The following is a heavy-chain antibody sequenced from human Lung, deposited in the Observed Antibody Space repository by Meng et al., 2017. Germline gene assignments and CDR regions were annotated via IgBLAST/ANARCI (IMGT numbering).Heavy chain of an antibody. CDR3: ARDQGRFDY. CDR2: INPNSGGT. V-gene: IGHV1-2*02. CDR1: GYTVTGYY. Sequence: ASVKVSCKASGYTVTGYYMHWVRQAPGQGLEWMGWINPNSGGTNYAQKFQGRVTLTRDTSISTAYMELSRLSSDDTAVYYCARDQGRFDYWGQGTLVTVSS. J-gene: IGHJ4*02.